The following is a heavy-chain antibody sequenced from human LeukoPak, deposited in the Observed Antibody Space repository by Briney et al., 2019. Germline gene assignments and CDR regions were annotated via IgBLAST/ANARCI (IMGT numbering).Heavy chain of an antibody. J-gene: IGHJ4*02. CDR3: ARMKGDY. CDR2: IYYSGNT. Sequence: SETLSLTCTVSGGSISSYYWSWIRQPPGKGLEWIGYIYYSGNTNYNPSLKSRVTISVDTSKNQFSLKVRSVTAADTAVYYCARMKGDYWGQGILVTVSS. V-gene: IGHV4-59*01. CDR1: GGSISSYY.